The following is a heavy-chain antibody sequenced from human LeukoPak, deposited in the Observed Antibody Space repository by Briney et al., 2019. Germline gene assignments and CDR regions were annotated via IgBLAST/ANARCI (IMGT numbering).Heavy chain of an antibody. CDR3: ARGSYDFWSGYYTAVDY. D-gene: IGHD3-3*01. V-gene: IGHV4-61*02. CDR1: GGSISSGSYY. Sequence: PSETLSITCTVSGGSISSGSYYWSWIRQPAGKGLEWIGRIYTSGSTNYNPSLKSRVTISVDTSKNQFSLKLSSVTAADTAVYYCARGSYDFWSGYYTAVDYWGQGTLVTVSS. J-gene: IGHJ4*02. CDR2: IYTSGST.